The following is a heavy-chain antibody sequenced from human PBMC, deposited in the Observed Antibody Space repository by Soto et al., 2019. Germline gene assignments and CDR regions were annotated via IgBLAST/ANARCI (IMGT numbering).Heavy chain of an antibody. V-gene: IGHV3-11*06. D-gene: IGHD1-26*01. Sequence: GGSLRLSCVGSGFTFSDYYMTWIRQAPGKGLECLSYISSYSSYRKYADSVKGRFTISRDNSKNSVYLQMNSLRAEDTAVYYCARDPSDLWEPDQHFQHWGQGTLVTVSS. CDR2: ISSYSSYR. CDR3: ARDPSDLWEPDQHFQH. CDR1: GFTFSDYY. J-gene: IGHJ1*01.